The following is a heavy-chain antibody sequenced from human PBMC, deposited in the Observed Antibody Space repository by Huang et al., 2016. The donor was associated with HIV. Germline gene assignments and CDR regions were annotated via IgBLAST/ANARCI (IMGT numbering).Heavy chain of an antibody. D-gene: IGHD5-18*01. CDR3: TTDLDTAMDAFDI. Sequence: EVQLVESGGGLVKPGGSLRLSCAASGFTFSNAWMSWVRQAPGKGLEWVGRIKSKTDGGTTDYAEPVKGRFTISRDDSKNTLYLQMNSLKTEDTAVYYCTTDLDTAMDAFDIWGQGTMVTVSS. J-gene: IGHJ3*02. V-gene: IGHV3-15*01. CDR1: GFTFSNAW. CDR2: IKSKTDGGTT.